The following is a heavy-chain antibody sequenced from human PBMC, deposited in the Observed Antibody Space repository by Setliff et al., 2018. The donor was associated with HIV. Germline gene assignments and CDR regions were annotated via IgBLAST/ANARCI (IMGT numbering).Heavy chain of an antibody. Sequence: SSETLSLTCTVSGGSISSGGYYWNWIRQYPVKGLEWIGHIYYNGRTLFNPALGTRLNMSVDTSENQFSLHLNSVTAADTAVYYCVRERRRSPLPYGLDVWGQGTTVTVSS. J-gene: IGHJ6*02. CDR3: VRERRRSPLPYGLDV. CDR1: GGSISSGGYY. V-gene: IGHV4-31*03. CDR2: IYYNGRT.